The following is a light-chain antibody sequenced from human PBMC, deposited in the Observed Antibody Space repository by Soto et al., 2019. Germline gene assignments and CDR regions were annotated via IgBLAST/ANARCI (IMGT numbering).Light chain of an antibody. J-gene: IGLJ1*01. Sequence: QSALTQPASVSGSPGQSITISCTGTSSDVGGYNYVSWYQQHPGKVPKLMIYEVSNRPSGVVNRFSGSKSGNTASLTISGLLAEDEADYYCSSFTSSSTQVFGTGTKLTVL. CDR3: SSFTSSSTQV. V-gene: IGLV2-14*01. CDR2: EVS. CDR1: SSDVGGYNY.